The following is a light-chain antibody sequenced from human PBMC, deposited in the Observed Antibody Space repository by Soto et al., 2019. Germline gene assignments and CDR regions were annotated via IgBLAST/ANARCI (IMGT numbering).Light chain of an antibody. CDR2: GAS. CDR1: QSVSRR. CDR3: QQYFYWPPYT. Sequence: EVVLTQSPGTLSLSPGGRATLSCRASQSVSRRLAWYQHRPGQSPRLLISGASMRASGVPVRFSGSGSGTDFTLTITRLEPEDFAIYFCQQYFYWPPYTFGQGTKVEIK. V-gene: IGKV3-20*01. J-gene: IGKJ2*01.